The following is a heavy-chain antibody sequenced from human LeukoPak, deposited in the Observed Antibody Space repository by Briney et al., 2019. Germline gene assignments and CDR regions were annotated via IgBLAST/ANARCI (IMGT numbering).Heavy chain of an antibody. CDR3: AREDYDILTGYYRHFDY. CDR2: IRYDGTNK. CDR1: GFTFSDYG. D-gene: IGHD3-9*01. Sequence: GGSLRLSCAASGFTFSDYGMYWVRQAPGKGLEWVAFIRYDGTNKHYADSVKGRFTISRDNSKNTLYLQMNSLRPEDTAVYYCAREDYDILTGYYRHFDYWGQGTLVTVSS. J-gene: IGHJ4*02. V-gene: IGHV3-30*02.